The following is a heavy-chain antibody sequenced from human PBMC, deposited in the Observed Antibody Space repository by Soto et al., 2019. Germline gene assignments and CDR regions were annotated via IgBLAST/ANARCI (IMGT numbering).Heavy chain of an antibody. CDR3: AREGYCISTSCRRSNWFDP. D-gene: IGHD2-2*01. CDR2: TYYRSKWYN. J-gene: IGHJ5*02. CDR1: GDSVSSNSAA. Sequence: SQALSLTCAISGDSVSSNSAAWNWIRQSPSRGLEWLGRTYYRSKWYNDYAVSVKSRITINPDTSKNQFSLQLNSVTPEDTAVYYCAREGYCISTSCRRSNWFDPWGQGTLVTVSS. V-gene: IGHV6-1*01.